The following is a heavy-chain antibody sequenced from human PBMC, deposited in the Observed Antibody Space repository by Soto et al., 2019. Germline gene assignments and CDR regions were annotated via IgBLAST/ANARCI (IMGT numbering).Heavy chain of an antibody. J-gene: IGHJ4*02. D-gene: IGHD3-16*01. V-gene: IGHV1-69*13. CDR1: GGTFSSYA. Sequence: SVKVSCKASGGTFSSYAISWVRQAPGQGLEWMGGIIPIFGTANYAQKFQGRVTITADESTSTAYMELSSLRSEDTAVYYCARETLGEQQQLWPPTWYYFDYWGQGTLVTVSS. CDR2: IIPIFGTA. CDR3: ARETLGEQQQLWPPTWYYFDY.